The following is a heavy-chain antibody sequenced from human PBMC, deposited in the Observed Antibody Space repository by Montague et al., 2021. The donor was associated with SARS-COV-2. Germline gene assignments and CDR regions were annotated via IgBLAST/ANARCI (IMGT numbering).Heavy chain of an antibody. Sequence: SETLSLTCTVSGGSISSYYWGWIRQPPGKGLEWIGYIYYSGSTNYNPSLKSRVTISVDTSKNQFSLKLSSVTAADTAVYYCASDVVQPLAYYYYYGMDVWGQGTPVTVSS. J-gene: IGHJ6*02. V-gene: IGHV4-59*01. CDR1: GGSISSYY. CDR3: ASDVVQPLAYYYYYGMDV. CDR2: IYYSGST. D-gene: IGHD1-1*01.